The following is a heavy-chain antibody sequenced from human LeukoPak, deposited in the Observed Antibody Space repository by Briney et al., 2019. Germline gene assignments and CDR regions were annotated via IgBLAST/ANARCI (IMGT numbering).Heavy chain of an antibody. CDR3: ARGLFRNVDTAMVASRFDP. CDR1: GYTFNGYY. J-gene: IGHJ5*02. CDR2: INPDSGDT. Sequence: ASVKVSCKASGYTFNGYYIHWVRLAPGRGLEWMGWINPDSGDTNYLQKFQGRVTMTRDTSISIAYMELSRLRSDDTAVYFCARGLFRNVDTAMVASRFDPWGQGTLVTVSS. D-gene: IGHD5-18*01. V-gene: IGHV1-2*02.